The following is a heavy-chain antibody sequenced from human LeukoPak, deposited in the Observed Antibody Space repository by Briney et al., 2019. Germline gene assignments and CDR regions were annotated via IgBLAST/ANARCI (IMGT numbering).Heavy chain of an antibody. CDR3: ETFLGGVIRVFKF. CDR1: GFTFSTYE. D-gene: IGHD3-16*01. CDR2: ISSSGSTK. Sequence: GGSLRLSCGASGFTFSTYEMNWVRQAPGKGLEWVSYISSSGSTKYYAESVKGRFTISRDNAKNSLYLQMRSLRAEDTAVYYCETFLGGVIRVFKFWGKGKMSTVSS. J-gene: IGHJ3*01. V-gene: IGHV3-48*03.